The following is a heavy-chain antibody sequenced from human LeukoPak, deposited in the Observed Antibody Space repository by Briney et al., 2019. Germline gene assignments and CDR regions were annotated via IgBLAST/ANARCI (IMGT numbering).Heavy chain of an antibody. D-gene: IGHD2-15*01. Sequence: GGSLRLSCAASGFTFSSYSMNWVRQAPGKGLEWVSSISSSISFTYYRDSVKGRFTISRDNAKNSLYLQMNSLRAEDTAVYYCARGLGYCSGGSCYFEYWGQGILVTVSS. CDR1: GFTFSSYS. V-gene: IGHV3-21*01. CDR3: ARGLGYCSGGSCYFEY. J-gene: IGHJ4*02. CDR2: ISSSISFT.